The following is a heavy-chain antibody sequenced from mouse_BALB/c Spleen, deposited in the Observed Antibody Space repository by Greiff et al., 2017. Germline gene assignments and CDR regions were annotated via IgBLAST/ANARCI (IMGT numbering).Heavy chain of an antibody. Sequence: VQLQQPGADLVKPGASVKLSCKASGYTFTNYWMHWVQQRPGQGLEWIGEINPSNGRTNYNEKFKSKATLTVDKSSSTAYMQLSSLTSEDSAVYYCALNCYLDYWGQGTTLTVSS. CDR1: GYTFTNYW. CDR2: INPSNGRT. V-gene: IGHV1S81*02. J-gene: IGHJ2*01. CDR3: ALNCYLDY. D-gene: IGHD1-3*01.